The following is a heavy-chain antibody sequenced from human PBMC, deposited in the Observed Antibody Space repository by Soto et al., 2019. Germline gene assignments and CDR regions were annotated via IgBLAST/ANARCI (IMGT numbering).Heavy chain of an antibody. CDR3: ITVSFSSPY. Sequence: EVPLVESGGGLAKPGGSLRLSCEASGFTFSNAWMNWVRQAPGKGLEWVGLIKRKTEGGTTDYAAPVKGRFTISRDESKNPLYLQMDSLKTEDTAVYICITVSFSSPYWGQGTLVTVSS. CDR2: IKRKTEGGTT. J-gene: IGHJ4*02. V-gene: IGHV3-15*07. CDR1: GFTFSNAW. D-gene: IGHD2-2*01.